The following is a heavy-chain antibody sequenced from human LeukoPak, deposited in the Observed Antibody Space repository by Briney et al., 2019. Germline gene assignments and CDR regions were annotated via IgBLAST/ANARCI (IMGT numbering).Heavy chain of an antibody. D-gene: IGHD6-13*01. J-gene: IGHJ3*02. Sequence: SETLSLTCTVSGGSIGSYYWSWIRQPPGKGLEWIGYIYYSGSTNYNPSLKGRVTISVDTSKNQFSLKLSSVTAADTAVYYCARDSSSWYNFDIWGQGTMVTVSS. CDR1: GGSIGSYY. CDR2: IYYSGST. V-gene: IGHV4-59*01. CDR3: ARDSSSWYNFDI.